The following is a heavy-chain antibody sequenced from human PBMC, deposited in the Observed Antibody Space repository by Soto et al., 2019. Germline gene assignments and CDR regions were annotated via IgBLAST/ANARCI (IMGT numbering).Heavy chain of an antibody. J-gene: IGHJ6*02. CDR1: GYSFASYW. V-gene: IGHV5-51*01. D-gene: IGHD6-6*01. Sequence: GESLKISCQGSGYSFASYWIGWVRQMPGKDLEWMGIIYPGDSDTRYSPSFQGQVTISADKSLRTAYLQWTSLEASDTALYYCARTRSFTLGFYYDGMDVWGQGTTVTVSS. CDR3: ARTRSFTLGFYYDGMDV. CDR2: IYPGDSDT.